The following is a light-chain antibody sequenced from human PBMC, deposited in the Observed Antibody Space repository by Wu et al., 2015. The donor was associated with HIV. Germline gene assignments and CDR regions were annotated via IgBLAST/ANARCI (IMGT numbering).Light chain of an antibody. CDR3: QQYTNWWT. CDR2: AAS. V-gene: IGKV3-15*01. J-gene: IGKJ1*01. Sequence: EIVMTQSPATLSVSPGERATLSCRASQSVGRDLAWYQRKPGRAPRLLIYAASTRVTGIPPRFSGSGSGTEFTLTIGSLQSEDFAVYYCQQYTNWWTFGQGTKVDI. CDR1: QSVGRD.